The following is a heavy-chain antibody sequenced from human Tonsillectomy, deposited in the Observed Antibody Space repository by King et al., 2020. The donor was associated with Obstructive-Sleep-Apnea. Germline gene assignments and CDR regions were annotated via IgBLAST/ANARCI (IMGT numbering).Heavy chain of an antibody. Sequence: VQLVESGGGVVQPGRSLRLSCAVSGFTFSSYGMHWVRQAPGKGLEWVTFISDDGSTKYYADFVKGRFTISRDTSKNTLYLQMNSLRAEDTAVYYCAKEGPTSGDDSFDYWGQGTLVTVSS. V-gene: IGHV3-30*18. D-gene: IGHD4-17*01. CDR3: AKEGPTSGDDSFDY. CDR1: GFTFSSYG. CDR2: ISDDGSTK. J-gene: IGHJ4*02.